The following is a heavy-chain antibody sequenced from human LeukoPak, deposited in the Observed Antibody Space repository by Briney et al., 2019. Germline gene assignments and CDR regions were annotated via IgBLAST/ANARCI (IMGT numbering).Heavy chain of an antibody. CDR3: AKLKRVYYYDSSIGDAFDI. CDR2: MTGSGGST. D-gene: IGHD3-22*01. Sequence: GGSLRLSCAASGFTFSSYAMSWVRQAPGKGLEWVSAMTGSGGSTYYADSVKGRFTISRDNSKNSLYLQMNSLRAEDPAVYYCAKLKRVYYYDSSIGDAFDIWGQGTMVTVSS. CDR1: GFTFSSYA. V-gene: IGHV3-23*01. J-gene: IGHJ3*02.